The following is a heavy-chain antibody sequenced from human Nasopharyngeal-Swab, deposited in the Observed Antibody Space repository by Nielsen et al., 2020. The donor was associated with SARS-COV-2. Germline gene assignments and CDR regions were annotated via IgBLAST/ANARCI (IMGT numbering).Heavy chain of an antibody. Sequence: GESLKISCAASGFTFSSYWMSWVRQAPGKGLEWVANIKQDGSEKYYVDSVKGRFTISRDNAKNSLYLQMNSLRAEDTAVYYCARVGYYGSGSYYNSYYYGMDVWGQGAMVTVSS. D-gene: IGHD3-10*01. J-gene: IGHJ6*02. V-gene: IGHV3-7*05. CDR3: ARVGYYGSGSYYNSYYYGMDV. CDR1: GFTFSSYW. CDR2: IKQDGSEK.